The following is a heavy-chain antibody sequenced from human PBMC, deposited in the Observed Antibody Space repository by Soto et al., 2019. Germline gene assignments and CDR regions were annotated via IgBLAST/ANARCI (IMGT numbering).Heavy chain of an antibody. CDR3: AREGYYYGSGSYGNWFDP. J-gene: IGHJ5*02. CDR1: GGSISSSSYY. Sequence: SETLSLTCTVSGGSISSSSYYWGWIRQPPGKGLEWIGYMYHSGSTYYNPSLKSRVTISIDRSKNQFSLKLSSVTAADTAVYYCAREGYYYGSGSYGNWFDPWCQETLLTVSS. D-gene: IGHD3-10*01. CDR2: MYHSGST. V-gene: IGHV4-39*07.